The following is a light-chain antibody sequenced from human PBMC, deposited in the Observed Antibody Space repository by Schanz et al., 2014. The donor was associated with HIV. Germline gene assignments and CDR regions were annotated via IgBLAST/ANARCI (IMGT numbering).Light chain of an antibody. CDR1: FGPVNSGHY. CDR2: DTD. Sequence: QAVVTQEPSLTVSPGGTVTLTCGSSFGPVNSGHYPYWFQQKPGQAPRTLIFDTDRKHSWTPARFSGSLLGGKAALTISGAQPEDEADYYCLLSYTGAREVVFGGGTKLTVL. V-gene: IGLV7-46*01. J-gene: IGLJ2*01. CDR3: LLSYTGAREVV.